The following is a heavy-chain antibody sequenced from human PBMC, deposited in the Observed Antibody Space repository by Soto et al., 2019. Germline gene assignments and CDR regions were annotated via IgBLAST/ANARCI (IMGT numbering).Heavy chain of an antibody. CDR2: ISYDGSNK. D-gene: IGHD3-22*01. CDR3: AKDLEAAYYYDSSGYSRTTTGGMDV. J-gene: IGHJ6*02. V-gene: IGHV3-30*18. CDR1: GFTFSSYG. Sequence: GGSLRLSCAASGFTFSSYGMHWVRQAPGKGLEWVAVISYDGSNKYYADSVKGRFTISRDNSKNTLYLQMNSLRAEDTAVYYCAKDLEAAYYYDSSGYSRTTTGGMDVWGQGTTVTVSS.